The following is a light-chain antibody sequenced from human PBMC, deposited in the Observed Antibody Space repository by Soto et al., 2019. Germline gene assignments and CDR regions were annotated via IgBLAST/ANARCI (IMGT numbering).Light chain of an antibody. J-gene: IGKJ1*01. Sequence: EIVLTQSPGTLSLSTGERATLSCRASQSVSSNYLAWYQQKRGQAPRLLIYGASSRATGIPTRFSGSGSGTDFTLTISRLEPEDFAVYYCQQYDTSPRTFGQWTKVEI. CDR2: GAS. CDR3: QQYDTSPRT. V-gene: IGKV3-20*01. CDR1: QSVSSNY.